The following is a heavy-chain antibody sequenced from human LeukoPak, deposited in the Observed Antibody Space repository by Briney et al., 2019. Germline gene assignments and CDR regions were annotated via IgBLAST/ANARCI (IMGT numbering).Heavy chain of an antibody. J-gene: IGHJ4*02. CDR1: GFTFSSYA. CDR3: ARDPPTTTVTTGVGDY. CDR2: IWYDGSNK. Sequence: GGSLRLSCAASGFTFSSYAMSWVRQAPGKGLEWVAVIWYDGSNKYYADSVKGRFTISRDNSKNTLFLQMNSLRAEDTAVYYCARDPPTTTVTTGVGDYWGQGTLVTVSS. V-gene: IGHV3-33*08. D-gene: IGHD4-17*01.